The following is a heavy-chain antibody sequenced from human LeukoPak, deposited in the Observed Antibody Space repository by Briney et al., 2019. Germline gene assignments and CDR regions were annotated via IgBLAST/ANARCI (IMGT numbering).Heavy chain of an antibody. CDR3: ARDSPIVVVPAALDDAFDI. CDR1: GYTFTSYG. D-gene: IGHD2-2*01. J-gene: IGHJ3*02. CDR2: ISAYNGNT. V-gene: IGHV1-18*01. Sequence: ASVKVSCKASGYTFTSYGISWVRQAPGQGLEWMGWISAYNGNTNYAQKLQGRVTMTTDTSTSTAYMELRSLRSDDTAVNYCARDSPIVVVPAALDDAFDIWGQGTMVTVSS.